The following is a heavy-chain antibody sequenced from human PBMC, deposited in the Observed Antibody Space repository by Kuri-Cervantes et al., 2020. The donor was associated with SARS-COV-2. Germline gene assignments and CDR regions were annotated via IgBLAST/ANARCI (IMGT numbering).Heavy chain of an antibody. Sequence: GGSLRLSCAASGFTFSSSTMNWVRQAPGKGLEWVSYISSSGSYIFYADSVNGRFIISRDNAKNSLYLHMNSLRAEDTAVYYCARVNRQLPLGTYFYNHYMDVWGKGTMVTV. CDR3: ARVNRQLPLGTYFYNHYMDV. CDR1: GFTFSSST. CDR2: ISSSGSYI. D-gene: IGHD1-1*01. V-gene: IGHV3-21*01. J-gene: IGHJ6*03.